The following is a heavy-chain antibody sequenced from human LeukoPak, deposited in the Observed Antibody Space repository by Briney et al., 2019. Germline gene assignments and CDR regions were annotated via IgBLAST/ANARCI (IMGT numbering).Heavy chain of an antibody. CDR2: VYPEDGET. Sequence: ASVKLSCKVSGYTFTDYYMHWVQQAPGKGLEWMGLVYPEDGETIYAEKFQGRVTITADTSTDTAYMELSSLRSEDTAVYYCATDYGGNWAYWGQGTLVTVSS. J-gene: IGHJ4*02. CDR1: GYTFTDYY. V-gene: IGHV1-69-2*01. D-gene: IGHD4-23*01. CDR3: ATDYGGNWAY.